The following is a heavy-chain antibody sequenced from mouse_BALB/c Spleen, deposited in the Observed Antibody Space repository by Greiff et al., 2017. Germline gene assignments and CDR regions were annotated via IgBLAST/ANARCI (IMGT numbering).Heavy chain of an antibody. V-gene: IGHV3-8*02. CDR2: ISYSGST. J-gene: IGHJ3*01. CDR1: GDSITSGY. Sequence: EVQLVESGPSLVKPSQTLSLTCSVTGDSITSGYWNWIRKFPGNKLEYMGYISYSGSTYYNPSLKSRISITRDTSKNQYYLQLNSVTTEDTATYYCARLRAVVESFAYWGQGTLVTVSA. CDR3: ARLRAVVESFAY. D-gene: IGHD1-1*01.